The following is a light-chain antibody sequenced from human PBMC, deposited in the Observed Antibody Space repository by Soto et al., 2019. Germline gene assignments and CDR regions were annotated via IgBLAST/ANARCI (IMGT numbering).Light chain of an antibody. CDR3: QQRSNWPVT. CDR1: QSVSNNY. J-gene: IGKJ5*01. Sequence: SCRASQSVSNNYLAWYQQKLGQAPRLLIYDASNRATGIPARFSGSGSGTDFTLTISSLEPEDFAVYYCQQRSNWPVTFGQGTRLEIK. CDR2: DAS. V-gene: IGKV3-11*01.